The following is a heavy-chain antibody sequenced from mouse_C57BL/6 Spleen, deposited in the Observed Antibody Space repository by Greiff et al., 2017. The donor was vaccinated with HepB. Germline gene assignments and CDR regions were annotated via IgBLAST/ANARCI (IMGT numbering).Heavy chain of an antibody. D-gene: IGHD2-4*01. Sequence: EVQLVESGGGLVKPGGSLKLSCAASGFTFSSYAMSWVRQTPEKRLEWVATISDGGSYTYYPDNVKGRFTISRDNAKNNLYLQMSHLKSEDTAMYYCARGDYDFDYWGQGTTLTVSS. J-gene: IGHJ2*01. CDR2: ISDGGSYT. V-gene: IGHV5-4*01. CDR1: GFTFSSYA. CDR3: ARGDYDFDY.